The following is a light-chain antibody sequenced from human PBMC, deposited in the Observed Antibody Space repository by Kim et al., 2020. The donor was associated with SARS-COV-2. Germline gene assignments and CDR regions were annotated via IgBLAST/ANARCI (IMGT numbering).Light chain of an antibody. CDR3: QHYGSSPYT. CDR1: PSISRSY. V-gene: IGKV3-20*01. J-gene: IGKJ2*01. CDR2: GAS. Sequence: LSPVYRSPLACRASPSISRSYLVWYQQKPGQAPRLLLYGASTRATCTPDRFSGSGSGTDFTLTISRLESEDLAVYYCQHYGSSPYTFGQGTKLEI.